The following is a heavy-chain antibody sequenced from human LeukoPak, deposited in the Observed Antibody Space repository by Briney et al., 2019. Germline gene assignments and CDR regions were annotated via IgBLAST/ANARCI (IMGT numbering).Heavy chain of an antibody. D-gene: IGHD3-22*01. Sequence: SQTLSLTCAISGGSVSSNSVAWNWIRQSPARGLVWLGRSYYRSKWDNDYAVSVKRRITINTDTSKNQFSLQLNSVTPEDTAVYYCARETNYYDSSATTYYFAYWGQGTLVTVSS. CDR2: SYYRSKWDN. V-gene: IGHV6-1*01. J-gene: IGHJ4*02. CDR1: GGSVSSNSVA. CDR3: ARETNYYDSSATTYYFAY.